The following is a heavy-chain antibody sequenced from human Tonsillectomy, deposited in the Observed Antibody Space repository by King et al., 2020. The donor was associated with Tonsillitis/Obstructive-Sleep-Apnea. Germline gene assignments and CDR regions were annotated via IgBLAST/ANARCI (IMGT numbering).Heavy chain of an antibody. V-gene: IGHV3-43*02. CDR2: ISADGGNI. J-gene: IGHJ6*03. Sequence: VQLVESGGGVVQPGESLRLSCAASGFTFDDYAMHWVRQAPGKGLEWVSLISADGGNIFYADSVKGRFTISRDNRKNSLYLQMTSLRTEDTALYYCAKMGGEVATTYYYYYYMDVWGKGTTVTVSS. CDR1: GFTFDDYA. D-gene: IGHD5-12*01. CDR3: AKMGGEVATTYYYYYYMDV.